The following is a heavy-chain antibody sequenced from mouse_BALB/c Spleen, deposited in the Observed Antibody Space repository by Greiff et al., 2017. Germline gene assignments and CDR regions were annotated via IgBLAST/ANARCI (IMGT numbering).Heavy chain of an antibody. D-gene: IGHD3-2*01. J-gene: IGHJ4*01. CDR1: GFSLTSYG. Sequence: VQLVESGPGLVAPSQSLSITCTVSGFSLTSYGVHWVRQPPGKGLECLGVIWAGGNTNYNSALMSRLSISKNNYKSQVFLKMNSLQTDDTAMYYYARDRQYAMDYWGQGTSVTVSS. CDR2: IWAGGNT. V-gene: IGHV2-9*02. CDR3: ARDRQYAMDY.